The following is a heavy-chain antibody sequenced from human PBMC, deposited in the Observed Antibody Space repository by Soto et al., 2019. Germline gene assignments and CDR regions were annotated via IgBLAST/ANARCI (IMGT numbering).Heavy chain of an antibody. CDR2: ISWNSGSI. V-gene: IGHV3-9*01. CDR1: GFTFDDYA. Sequence: EVQLVESGGGLVQPGRSLRLSCAASGFTFDDYAMHWVRQAPGKGLEWVSGISWNSGSIGYADSVKGRFTISRDNAKNSLYLQMNRLRAEDTALYYCARVVVVAADNWFDPWGQGTLVTVSS. CDR3: ARVVVVAADNWFDP. D-gene: IGHD2-15*01. J-gene: IGHJ5*02.